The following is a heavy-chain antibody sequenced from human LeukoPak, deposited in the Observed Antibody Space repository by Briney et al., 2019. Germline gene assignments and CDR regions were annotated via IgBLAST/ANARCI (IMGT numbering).Heavy chain of an antibody. Sequence: PGGSLRLSCAASGFDFSSYWMYWVRQAPGKGLEWVALISYDGSVQYYADSVKGRFTISRDSPKNTLYLQMNSLRPEDTAVYYCARERTGFYAEYWGQGTLVTVSS. J-gene: IGHJ4*02. CDR2: ISYDGSVQ. CDR3: ARERTGFYAEY. D-gene: IGHD3/OR15-3a*01. CDR1: GFDFSSYW. V-gene: IGHV3-30*03.